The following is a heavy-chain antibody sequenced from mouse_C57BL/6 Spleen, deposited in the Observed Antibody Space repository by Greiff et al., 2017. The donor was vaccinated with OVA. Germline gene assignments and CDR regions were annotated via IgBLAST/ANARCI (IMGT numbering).Heavy chain of an antibody. Sequence: EVKLMESGGGLVQPGGSMKLSCVASGFTFSNYWMNWVRQSPEKGLEWVAQIRLKSDNYATHYAESVKGRFTISRDDSKSSVYLQMNNLRAEDTGIYYCTGVLDYAMDYWGQGTSVTVSS. CDR3: TGVLDYAMDY. J-gene: IGHJ4*01. CDR2: IRLKSDNYAT. V-gene: IGHV6-3*01. CDR1: GFTFSNYW.